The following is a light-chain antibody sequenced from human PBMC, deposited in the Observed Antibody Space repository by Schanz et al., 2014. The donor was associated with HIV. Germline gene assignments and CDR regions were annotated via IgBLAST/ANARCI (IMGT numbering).Light chain of an antibody. Sequence: IQMTQSPSIVSASVGDRVTLTCRASQTIGRLLAWYQQKPGRAPKLLIYQASTLETGVPSRFSGSGSGTSFTLTIASLQPDDFATYYCQQYNSFSSTFGQGTKLEIK. V-gene: IGKV1-5*03. CDR2: QAS. CDR1: QTIGRL. CDR3: QQYNSFSST. J-gene: IGKJ2*01.